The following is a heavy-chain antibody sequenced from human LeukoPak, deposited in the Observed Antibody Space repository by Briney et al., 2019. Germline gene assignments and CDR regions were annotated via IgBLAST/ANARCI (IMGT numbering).Heavy chain of an antibody. CDR1: GFTFGDTW. Sequence: AGSLRLSCAASGFTFGDTWMNWVRQVPGQGLEWVANIKQDGSEKFYVASVKGRFTISRDNAKNSLYLQMNSLRAEDTAVYYCAREPSDSIELYYFDYWGQGTLVTVSS. D-gene: IGHD3-22*01. J-gene: IGHJ4*02. CDR3: AREPSDSIELYYFDY. V-gene: IGHV3-7*01. CDR2: IKQDGSEK.